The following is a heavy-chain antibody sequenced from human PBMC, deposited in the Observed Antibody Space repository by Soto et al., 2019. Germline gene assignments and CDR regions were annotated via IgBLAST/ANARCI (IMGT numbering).Heavy chain of an antibody. CDR3: AKDLYGSETYTYYCGMDV. CDR2: ISGSGFKK. Sequence: GGSLRLSCAASGFIFENFGMSWVRQAPGKGLEWISSISGSGFKKYYADSVKGRFTISRDNSKSTVYLELNSLRPEDTAVYYCAKDLYGSETYTYYCGMDVWGQGTTVPVSS. J-gene: IGHJ6*02. D-gene: IGHD3-10*01. V-gene: IGHV3-23*01. CDR1: GFIFENFG.